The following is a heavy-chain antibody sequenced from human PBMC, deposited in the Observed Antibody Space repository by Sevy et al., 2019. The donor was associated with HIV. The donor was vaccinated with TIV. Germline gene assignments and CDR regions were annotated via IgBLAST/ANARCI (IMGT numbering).Heavy chain of an antibody. J-gene: IGHJ6*02. CDR3: AKDRGFDYGMDV. V-gene: IGHV3-43*01. CDR2: MSWDGGST. Sequence: GGSLRLSCSASGFTFDDYTMHWVRQAPGKGLEWVSLMSWDGGSTYYADSVKGRFTISRDNSKNSLYLQMYSLKIEDTALYYCAKDRGFDYGMDVWGQGTTVIVSS. CDR1: GFTFDDYT. D-gene: IGHD3-3*01.